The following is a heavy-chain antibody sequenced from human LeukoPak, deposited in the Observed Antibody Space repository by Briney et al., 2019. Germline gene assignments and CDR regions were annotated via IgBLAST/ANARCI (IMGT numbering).Heavy chain of an antibody. V-gene: IGHV1-3*01. D-gene: IGHD4-17*01. CDR1: GYTFTSYA. CDR2: IDAGNGNT. CDR3: ARDRWVTTDAFDI. Sequence: ASVKVSCKASGYTFTSYAMNWVRQAPGQRLEWMGWIDAGNGNTRYSQKFQGRVTITRDTSASTVYMELSSLRSEDTALYYCARDRWVTTDAFDIWGQGTMVTVSS. J-gene: IGHJ3*02.